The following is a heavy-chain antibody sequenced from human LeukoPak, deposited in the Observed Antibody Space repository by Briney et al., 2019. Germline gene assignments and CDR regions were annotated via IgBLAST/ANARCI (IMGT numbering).Heavy chain of an antibody. J-gene: IGHJ4*02. D-gene: IGHD6-13*01. CDR2: ISSSSSYI. V-gene: IGHV3-21*01. CDR3: AREGAAAAPY. Sequence: ETLSLTCAVYGGSFSGYYWSWIRQAPGKGLEWVSAISSSSSYIYYADSVKGRFTISRDNARNSLYLQMNSLRAEDTAMYYCAREGAAAAPYWGQGTLVTVSS. CDR1: GGSFSGYY.